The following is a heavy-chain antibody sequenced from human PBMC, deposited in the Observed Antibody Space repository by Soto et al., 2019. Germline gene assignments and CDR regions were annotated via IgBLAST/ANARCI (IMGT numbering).Heavy chain of an antibody. J-gene: IGHJ4*02. CDR2: ISYDGGNK. CDR3: ASKVDISLVDDY. D-gene: IGHD5-12*01. V-gene: IGHV3-30*03. Sequence: QVQLVESGGGVVQPGRSLRLSCAASGFTFSTYGMHWVSQAPGKGLEWVAVISYDGGNKFYADSVRGRFTISRDNSKNQLYLQMDSLRAEDTAVYYCASKVDISLVDDYWGQGNLVTVSS. CDR1: GFTFSTYG.